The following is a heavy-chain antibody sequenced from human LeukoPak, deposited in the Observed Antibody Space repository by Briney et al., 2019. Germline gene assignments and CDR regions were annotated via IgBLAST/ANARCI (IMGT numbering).Heavy chain of an antibody. V-gene: IGHV3-23*01. CDR3: AKDPFGVVIPFDY. D-gene: IGHD3-3*01. CDR2: ITGSGGST. J-gene: IGHJ4*02. CDR1: GFTFSSYA. Sequence: GGSLRLSCAASGFTFSSYAMSWVRQAPGKGLEWVSAITGSGGSTYYADSVRGRFTISRDNSKNTLYLQMNSLRAEDTAVYYCAKDPFGVVIPFDYWGQGTLVTVSS.